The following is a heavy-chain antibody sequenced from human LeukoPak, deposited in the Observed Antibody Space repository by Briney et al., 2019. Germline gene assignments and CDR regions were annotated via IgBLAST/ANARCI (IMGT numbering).Heavy chain of an antibody. Sequence: GGSLRLSCAASGFTVSSNYMSWVRQAPGKGLEWVSVIYSGGSTYYADSVKGRFTISRDNSKNTLYLQMNSLRAEDTAVYYCARDHISLYCSSTSCDHLGWFDPWGQGTLVTVSS. D-gene: IGHD2-2*01. V-gene: IGHV3-53*01. CDR2: IYSGGST. CDR3: ARDHISLYCSSTSCDHLGWFDP. J-gene: IGHJ5*02. CDR1: GFTVSSNY.